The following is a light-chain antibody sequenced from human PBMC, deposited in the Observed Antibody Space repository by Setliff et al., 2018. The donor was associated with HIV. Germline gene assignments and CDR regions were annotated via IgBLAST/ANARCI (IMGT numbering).Light chain of an antibody. Sequence: QSVLTQPASVSGSPGQSITISCTGTSSDIGRYNLVSWYQQYPGKAPKPMIYRATKRPSGVSNRFSGSKSGNTASLTISGLQAEDEADYYCCSNTGSNTYVFGSGTKVTVL. CDR2: RAT. CDR1: SSDIGRYNL. CDR3: CSNTGSNTYV. J-gene: IGLJ1*01. V-gene: IGLV2-23*01.